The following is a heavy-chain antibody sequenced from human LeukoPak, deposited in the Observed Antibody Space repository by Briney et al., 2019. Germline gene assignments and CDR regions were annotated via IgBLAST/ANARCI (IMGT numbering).Heavy chain of an antibody. CDR1: GGTFSSYA. J-gene: IGHJ6*02. CDR2: IIPILGIA. Sequence: ASVKVSCKASGGTFSSYAISWVRQAPGQGLEWMGRIIPILGIANYAQKLQGRVTITADKSTSTAYMELRSLRSDDTAVYYCARDFRLGYYYGMDVWGQGTTVTVSS. V-gene: IGHV1-69*04. CDR3: ARDFRLGYYYGMDV. D-gene: IGHD3/OR15-3a*01.